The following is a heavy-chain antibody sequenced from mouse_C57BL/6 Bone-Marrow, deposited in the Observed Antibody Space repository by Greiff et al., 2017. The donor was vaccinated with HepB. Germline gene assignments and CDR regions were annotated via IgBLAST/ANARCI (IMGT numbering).Heavy chain of an antibody. CDR2: IWSGGST. CDR1: GFSLTSYG. CDR3: AISPYYYGSSPFAY. D-gene: IGHD1-1*01. V-gene: IGHV2-5*01. Sequence: VQLQQSGPGLVQPSQSLSITCTVSGFSLTSYGVHWVRQSPGKGLEWLGVIWSGGSTDYNAAFMSRLSITKDNSKSQVFFKMNSLQADDTAIYYCAISPYYYGSSPFAYWGQGTLVTVSA. J-gene: IGHJ3*01.